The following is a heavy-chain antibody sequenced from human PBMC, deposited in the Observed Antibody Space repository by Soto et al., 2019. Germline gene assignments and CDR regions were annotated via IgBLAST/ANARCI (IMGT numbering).Heavy chain of an antibody. CDR2: ISYDGSNK. CDR3: AKMASTYSSSSYWDY. Sequence: QVQLVESGGGVVQPGRSLRLSCAASGFTFSSYGMHWVRQAPGRGLEWVAVISYDGSNKYYADSVKGRFTISRDNSKNTLYLQMNSLRAEDTAVYYCAKMASTYSSSSYWDYWGQGTLVTVSS. V-gene: IGHV3-30*18. D-gene: IGHD6-6*01. J-gene: IGHJ4*02. CDR1: GFTFSSYG.